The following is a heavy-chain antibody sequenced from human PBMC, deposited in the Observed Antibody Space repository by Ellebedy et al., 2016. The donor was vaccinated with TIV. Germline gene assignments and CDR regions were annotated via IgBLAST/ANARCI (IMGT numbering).Heavy chain of an antibody. CDR2: ISSSSSYI. J-gene: IGHJ4*02. Sequence: ETLSLXCTVSGYSISSGCYWGWVRQAPGKGLEWVSSISSSSSYIYYADSVKGRFTISRDNAKNSLSLQMNSLSAEDTAVYYCATSRAAPGNDWGQGTLVTVSS. V-gene: IGHV3-21*01. D-gene: IGHD2-15*01. CDR1: GYSISSGC. CDR3: ATSRAAPGND.